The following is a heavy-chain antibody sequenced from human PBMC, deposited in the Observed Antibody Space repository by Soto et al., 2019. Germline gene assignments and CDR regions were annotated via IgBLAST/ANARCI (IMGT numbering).Heavy chain of an antibody. Sequence: QVQLQESGPGLVKPSETLSLTCTVSGGSVSSGSYYWSWIRQPPGKGLEWIGYIYYSGSTNYNPSRKSRVTISVDTSKNQYSLKLSSVTAADTAVYYCARDSDSSGYVGWGQGTLVTVSS. CDR3: ARDSDSSGYVG. CDR2: IYYSGST. D-gene: IGHD3-22*01. J-gene: IGHJ4*02. V-gene: IGHV4-61*01. CDR1: GGSVSSGSYY.